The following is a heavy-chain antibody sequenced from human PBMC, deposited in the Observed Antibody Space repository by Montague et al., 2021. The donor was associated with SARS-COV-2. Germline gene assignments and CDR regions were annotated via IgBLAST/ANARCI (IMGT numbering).Heavy chain of an antibody. Sequence: VKPTQTLTLTCTFSGFSLSTSGMCMTWIRQPPGKALEWIGSIYHNGKTYYNPSLERRALLSIDTSKSQFSLRLSSVIASDTAVYYCTVELNYFFDYWGQGFLVSVSS. CDR3: TVELNYFFDY. D-gene: IGHD1-7*01. CDR1: GFSLSTSGMC. J-gene: IGHJ4*02. V-gene: IGHV4-30-2*03. CDR2: IYHNGKT.